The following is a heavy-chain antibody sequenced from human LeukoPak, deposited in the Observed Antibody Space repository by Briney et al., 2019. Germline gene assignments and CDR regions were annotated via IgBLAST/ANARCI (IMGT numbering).Heavy chain of an antibody. V-gene: IGHV1-69*05. CDR2: IIPMFGTP. J-gene: IGHJ4*02. Sequence: GASVKVSCKASGGTLSTSAISWVRQAPGQGLEWMGGIIPMFGTPNYAQKFQGGVTVATDASTNTAYMELSSLRSEDTAVYYCARARGYSYSSPFDYWGQGTLVTVSS. CDR1: GGTLSTSA. CDR3: ARARGYSYSSPFDY. D-gene: IGHD5-18*01.